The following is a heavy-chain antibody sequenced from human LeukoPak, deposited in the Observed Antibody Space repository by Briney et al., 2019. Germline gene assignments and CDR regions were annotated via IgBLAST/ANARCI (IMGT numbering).Heavy chain of an antibody. D-gene: IGHD4-17*01. V-gene: IGHV4-61*02. Sequence: SETLSLTCTVSGGSISSGSYYWSWIRQPAGKGLEWIGRIYTSGSTNYNPSLKSRVTMSVDTSKNQFSLKLSSVTAADTAVYYCARGGDYGDHPWGQGTLVTVSS. CDR1: GGSISSGSYY. CDR2: IYTSGST. CDR3: ARGGDYGDHP. J-gene: IGHJ5*02.